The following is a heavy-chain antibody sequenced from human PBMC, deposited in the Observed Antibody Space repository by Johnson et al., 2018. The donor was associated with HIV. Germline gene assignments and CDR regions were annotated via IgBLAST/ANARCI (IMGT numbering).Heavy chain of an antibody. CDR1: GFTFNSYG. V-gene: IGHV3-30*03. D-gene: IGHD4-17*01. J-gene: IGHJ3*02. Sequence: QVQLVESGGGVVQPGRSLRLSCAASGFTFNSYGMHWVRQAPGKGLEWVALISYDGNIKFYADYVKGRFSISRDNSKNTLFLGMNSLRAEDTAVYYCARAMYADDYGDYLFLAPRLDAFDIWGPGTMVTVSS. CDR3: ARAMYADDYGDYLFLAPRLDAFDI. CDR2: ISYDGNIK.